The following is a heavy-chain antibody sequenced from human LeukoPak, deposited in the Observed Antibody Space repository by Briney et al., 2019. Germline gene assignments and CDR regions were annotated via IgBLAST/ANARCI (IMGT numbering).Heavy chain of an antibody. V-gene: IGHV4-34*01. CDR3: AGGWYKSFVY. CDR2: INHSGST. Sequence: SETLSLTCAVYGGSFSGYYWSWIRQPPGKGLEWIGEINHSGSTNYNPSLKSRVTISVDTSKNQFSLKLSSVTAADTAVYYCAGGWYKSFVYWGQGTLVTVSS. D-gene: IGHD1-1*01. J-gene: IGHJ4*02. CDR1: GGSFSGYY.